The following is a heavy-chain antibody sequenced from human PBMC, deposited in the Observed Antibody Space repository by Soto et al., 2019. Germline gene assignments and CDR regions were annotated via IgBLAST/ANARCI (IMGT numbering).Heavy chain of an antibody. V-gene: IGHV4-4*09. J-gene: IGHJ6*03. CDR2: IYRSGST. CDR1: GDSVRNQY. CDR3: ARTLDYGHMDV. D-gene: IGHD3-16*01. Sequence: SETLSLTCTVSGDSVRNQYWSWIRRPPGRGLEWIGYIYRSGSTKYNPSLKSRLTISVDTSKNQFSLRLSSVTAADTAVYYCARTLDYGHMDVWGKGTTVTVSS.